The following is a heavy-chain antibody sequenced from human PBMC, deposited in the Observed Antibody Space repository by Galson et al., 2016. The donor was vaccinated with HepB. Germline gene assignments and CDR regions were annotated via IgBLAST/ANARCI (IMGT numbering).Heavy chain of an antibody. D-gene: IGHD6-13*01. CDR3: AKDGEEQLSRLGYFYGMDV. CDR2: ISYDGSKK. V-gene: IGHV3-30*18. J-gene: IGHJ6*02. CDR1: RFVFGTFG. Sequence: SLRLSCAASRFVFGTFGMHWVRQAPGKGLEWVAVISYDGSKKYYPDSVKGRFTVSRDNSKNTLYLQMSNLRPDDTAVYYCAKDGEEQLSRLGYFYGMDVWGQGTTVTVSS.